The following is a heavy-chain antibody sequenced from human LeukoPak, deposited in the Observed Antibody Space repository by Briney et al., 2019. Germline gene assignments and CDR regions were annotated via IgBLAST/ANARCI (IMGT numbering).Heavy chain of an antibody. CDR2: INRNGGST. CDR1: GFTFDDYG. Sequence: PGGSLRLSCEASGFTFDDYGMSWVRQPPGKGLEWVSGINRNGGSTDYADSAKGRFTITRDNAKNSHFLQMNSLRVEDTALYYCARGFRNGPFDCWGQGTLVTVSS. V-gene: IGHV3-20*04. J-gene: IGHJ4*02. CDR3: ARGFRNGPFDC. D-gene: IGHD2-8*01.